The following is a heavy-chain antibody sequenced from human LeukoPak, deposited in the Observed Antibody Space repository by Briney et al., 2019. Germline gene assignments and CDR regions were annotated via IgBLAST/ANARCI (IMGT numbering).Heavy chain of an antibody. Sequence: ASVKVSCKASGYTFTSYGISWVRQAPGQGLEWMGWISAYNGNTNYAQKLQGRVTMTTDTSTSTAYMELSSLRSEDTAVYYCARGSLTSGSYHPLFDYWGQGTLVTVSS. V-gene: IGHV1-18*01. J-gene: IGHJ4*02. CDR1: GYTFTSYG. CDR3: ARGSLTSGSYHPLFDY. CDR2: ISAYNGNT. D-gene: IGHD1-26*01.